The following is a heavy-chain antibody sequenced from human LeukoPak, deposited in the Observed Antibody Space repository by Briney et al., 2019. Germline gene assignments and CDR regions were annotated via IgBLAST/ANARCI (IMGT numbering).Heavy chain of an antibody. D-gene: IGHD3-3*01. Sequence: SETLSLTCTVSGGSISTYYWTWIRLPAGKGLEWIGRIYSSGSTNCNPSLKSRLTMTVDTSKNQFSLKLSSVTTSDTAVYYCARGPMSYDFWSGYYAHYYYYMDVWGKGTTVTVSS. CDR2: IYSSGST. V-gene: IGHV4-4*07. J-gene: IGHJ6*03. CDR3: ARGPMSYDFWSGYYAHYYYYMDV. CDR1: GGSISTYY.